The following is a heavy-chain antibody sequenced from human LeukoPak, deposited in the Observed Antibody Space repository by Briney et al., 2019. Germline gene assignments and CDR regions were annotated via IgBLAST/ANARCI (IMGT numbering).Heavy chain of an antibody. CDR2: ISSSGSTI. D-gene: IGHD5-18*01. J-gene: IGHJ4*02. CDR1: GFTFSDYY. Sequence: GGSLRLSCAASGFTFSDYYMTWIRRAPGRGLEWVSYISSSGSTIYYADSVKGRFTISRDNAKNSLYLQMDSLRAEDTAVYYCARSRSADTAMIYFDYWGQGTLVTASS. CDR3: ARSRSADTAMIYFDY. V-gene: IGHV3-11*01.